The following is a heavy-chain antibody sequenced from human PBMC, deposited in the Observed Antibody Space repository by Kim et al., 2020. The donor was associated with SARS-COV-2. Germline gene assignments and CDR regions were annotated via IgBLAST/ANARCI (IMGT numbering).Heavy chain of an antibody. CDR1: GFSFSSSW. D-gene: IGHD3-16*01. V-gene: IGHV3-74*01. CDR2: INGDGSTT. J-gene: IGHJ5*02. CDR3: ARAETSTGLYIGSA. Sequence: GGSLRLSCAASGFSFSSSWMHWVRQAPGKGLVWVSRINGDGSTTSYADFAKGRFTISRDDAKNTVHLEMNSLRVDDTAMYYCARAETSTGLYIGSAWGQGTLVTVSS.